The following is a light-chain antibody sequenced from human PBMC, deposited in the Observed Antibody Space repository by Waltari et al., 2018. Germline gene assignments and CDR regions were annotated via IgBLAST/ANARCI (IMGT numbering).Light chain of an antibody. CDR2: DKN. J-gene: IGLJ2*01. CDR1: SLRSYY. V-gene: IGLV3-19*01. CDR3: HSRDASGVAGS. Sequence: SSELTQDPAVSVAMGQTVRITSQGDSLRSYYASWYQQRPGQAPILVIYDKNNRPSGVPDRFSGSSSHNTGSLTITGAQAEDEASYYCHSRDASGVAGSFGGGTKLTVL.